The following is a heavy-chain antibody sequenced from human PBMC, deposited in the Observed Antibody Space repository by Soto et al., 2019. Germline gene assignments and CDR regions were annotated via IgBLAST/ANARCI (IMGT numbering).Heavy chain of an antibody. CDR3: ARDFPCSGGSCYAPSFDY. J-gene: IGHJ4*02. Sequence: EVQLVESGGGLVKPGGSLRLSCAASGFTFSSYSMNWVRQAPGKGLEWVSSISSSSSYIYYADSVKGRFTISRDNAENSLFLQMNGLRAEDTAVYYCARDFPCSGGSCYAPSFDYWGQGTLVTVSS. CDR2: ISSSSSYI. D-gene: IGHD2-15*01. V-gene: IGHV3-21*01. CDR1: GFTFSSYS.